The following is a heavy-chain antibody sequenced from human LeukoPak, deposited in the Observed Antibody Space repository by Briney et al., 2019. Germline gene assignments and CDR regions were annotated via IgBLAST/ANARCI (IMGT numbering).Heavy chain of an antibody. CDR1: GFTFSSYA. CDR2: ISYDGSNK. CDR3: AKDGGAAAGNPVVY. Sequence: PGRSLRLSCAASGFTFSSYAMHWVRQAPGKGLEWVAVISYDGSNKYYADSVKGRFTISRDNSKNTLYLQMNSLRAEDTAVYYCAKDGGAAAGNPVVYWGQGTLVTVSS. J-gene: IGHJ4*02. V-gene: IGHV3-30*04. D-gene: IGHD6-13*01.